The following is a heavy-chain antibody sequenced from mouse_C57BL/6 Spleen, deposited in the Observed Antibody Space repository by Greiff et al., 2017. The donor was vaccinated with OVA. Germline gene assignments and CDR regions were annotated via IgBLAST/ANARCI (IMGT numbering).Heavy chain of an antibody. CDR1: GYTFTSYW. Sequence: VQLQQPGAELVMPGASVKLSCKASGYTFTSYWMHWVKQRPGQGLEWIGEIDPSDSDTNYNQKFKGKSTLTVDKSSSTAYMQLSSLTSEDSAVYYCAREGDYWGQGTTLTVSS. V-gene: IGHV1-69*01. CDR2: IDPSDSDT. J-gene: IGHJ2*01. CDR3: AREGDY.